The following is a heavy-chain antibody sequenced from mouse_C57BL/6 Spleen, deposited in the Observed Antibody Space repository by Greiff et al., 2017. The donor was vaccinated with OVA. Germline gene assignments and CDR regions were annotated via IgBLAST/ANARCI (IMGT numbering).Heavy chain of an antibody. J-gene: IGHJ1*03. CDR1: GYTFTDYY. CDR3: ARGAGSRDWYFDV. CDR2: INPNNGGT. V-gene: IGHV1-26*01. Sequence: EVQLQQSGPELVKPGASVKISCKASGYTFTDYYMNWVKQSHGKSLEWIGDINPNNGGTSYNQKFKGKATLTVDKSSSTAYMELRSLTSEDSAVYDGARGAGSRDWYFDVWGTGTTVTVSS. D-gene: IGHD1-1*01.